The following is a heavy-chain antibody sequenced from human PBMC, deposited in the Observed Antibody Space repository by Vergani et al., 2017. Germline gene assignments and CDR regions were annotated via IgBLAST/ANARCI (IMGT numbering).Heavy chain of an antibody. D-gene: IGHD5-18*01. CDR3: ARGFGYSYGLGYFDY. J-gene: IGHJ4*02. V-gene: IGHV4-59*01. CDR2: IYYSGST. Sequence: QVQLQESGPGLVKPSETLSLTCTVSGGSISSYYWSWIRQPPGKGLEWIGYIYYSGSTNSNPSLKSRVTISVDTSKNQFSLKLSSVTAADTAVYYCARGFGYSYGLGYFDYWGQGTLVTVSS. CDR1: GGSISSYY.